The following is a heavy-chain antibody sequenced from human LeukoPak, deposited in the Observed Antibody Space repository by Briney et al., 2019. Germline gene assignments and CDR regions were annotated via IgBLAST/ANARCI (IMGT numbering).Heavy chain of an antibody. CDR2: INHSGST. Sequence: NTSETLSLTCAVYGGSFSGYYWSWIRQPPGKGLEWIGEINHSGSTNYNPSLKSRVTISVDTSKNQFSLKLSSVTAADTAVYYCARHVRYSSGWYGNAFDIWGQGTMVTVSS. CDR1: GGSFSGYY. J-gene: IGHJ3*02. V-gene: IGHV4-34*01. CDR3: ARHVRYSSGWYGNAFDI. D-gene: IGHD6-19*01.